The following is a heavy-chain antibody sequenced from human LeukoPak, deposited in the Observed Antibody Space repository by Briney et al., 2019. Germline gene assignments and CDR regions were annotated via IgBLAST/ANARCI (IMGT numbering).Heavy chain of an antibody. J-gene: IGHJ4*02. V-gene: IGHV3-20*01. D-gene: IGHD6-19*01. CDR2: INWNGGGT. Sequence: GGSLRLSCAASGFTFDDYAMSWVRQAPGKGLEWVSGINWNGGGTGYADSVKGRFTISRDNAKSSLYLQMNSLRAEDTALYDCARSLLNPLAVAGTLDYWGQGTLVTVSS. CDR3: ARSLLNPLAVAGTLDY. CDR1: GFTFDDYA.